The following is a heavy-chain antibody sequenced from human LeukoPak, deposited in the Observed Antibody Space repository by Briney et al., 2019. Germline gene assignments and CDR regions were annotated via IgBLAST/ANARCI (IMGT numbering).Heavy chain of an antibody. CDR1: GFTFSDFY. D-gene: IGHD3-10*01. CDR2: IWYDGSNK. J-gene: IGHJ4*02. CDR3: AREGTPRSMVRGVIRY. Sequence: GGSLRLSCAASGFTFSDFYMSWIRQTPGKGLEWVAVIWYDGSNKYYADSVKGRFTISRDNSKNTLYLQMNSLRAEDTAVYYCAREGTPRSMVRGVIRYWGQGTLVTVSS. V-gene: IGHV3-33*08.